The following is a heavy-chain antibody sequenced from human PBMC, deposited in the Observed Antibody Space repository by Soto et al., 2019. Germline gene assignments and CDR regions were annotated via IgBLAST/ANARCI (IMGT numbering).Heavy chain of an antibody. CDR2: ISAYNGHT. Sequence: QVQLVQSGAEVKKPGAPVKVSCKASGYTFTNYGISWVRQAPGQGLEWMGWISAYNGHTNDAQKLQGRGTTTTDTATSTAYMEPRSLRSDDTAVYYCARSNGDYAGYWGQGTLVSVSS. J-gene: IGHJ4*02. V-gene: IGHV1-18*01. D-gene: IGHD4-17*01. CDR1: GYTFTNYG. CDR3: ARSNGDYAGY.